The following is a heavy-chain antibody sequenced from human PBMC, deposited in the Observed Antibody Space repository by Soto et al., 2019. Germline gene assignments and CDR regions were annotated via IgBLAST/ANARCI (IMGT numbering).Heavy chain of an antibody. CDR1: GYTFTSYY. D-gene: IGHD2-15*01. CDR3: ARLVVVAATAVAWFDP. Sequence: ASVKVSCKASGYTFTSYYMHWVRQAPGQGLEWMGIINPSGGSTSYAQKFQGRVTMTRDTSTSTVYMELSSLRSEDTAVYYCARLVVVAATAVAWFDPWGQGTLVTVSS. CDR2: INPSGGST. J-gene: IGHJ5*02. V-gene: IGHV1-46*01.